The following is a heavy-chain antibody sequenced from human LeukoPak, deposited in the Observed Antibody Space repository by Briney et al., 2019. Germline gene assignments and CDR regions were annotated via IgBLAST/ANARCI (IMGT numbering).Heavy chain of an antibody. Sequence: GGSLRLSCGASGFTFSTHGMHWVRQAPGKGLEWVAFIRYDGINKYYADSVKGRFTISRDSFKNTLYLQMNSLRPEDTAVYYCAKEGDYYGSGSYRDGFDIWGQGTRATVSS. CDR3: AKEGDYYGSGSYRDGFDI. CDR2: IRYDGINK. V-gene: IGHV3-30*02. J-gene: IGHJ3*02. D-gene: IGHD3-10*01. CDR1: GFTFSTHG.